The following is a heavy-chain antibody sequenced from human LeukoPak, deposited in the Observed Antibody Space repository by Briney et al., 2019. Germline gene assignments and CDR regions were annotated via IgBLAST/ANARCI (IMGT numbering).Heavy chain of an antibody. J-gene: IGHJ4*02. CDR1: GGSISSYY. CDR3: ARDGIIFGESYFGY. V-gene: IGHV4-59*01. CDR2: IYYSGST. D-gene: IGHD3-3*01. Sequence: SETLSLTCTVSGGSISSYYWSWIRQPPGKRLEWIGHIYYSGSTNYNPSLKSRGTISVDTSKNQFSLKLSSVTAADTAVYYCARDGIIFGESYFGYWGQGALVTVSS.